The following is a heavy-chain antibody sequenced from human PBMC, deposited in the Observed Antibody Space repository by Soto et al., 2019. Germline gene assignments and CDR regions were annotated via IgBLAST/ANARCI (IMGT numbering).Heavy chain of an antibody. J-gene: IGHJ6*02. CDR1: GGTFSSYA. CDR2: IIPIFGTA. Sequence: QVQLVQSGAEVKKPGSSVKVSCKASGGTFSSYAISWVRQAPGQGLEWMGGIIPIFGTANYAQKFQGRVTITADKSTSTAYMELSSLRSEDTAVYYCASVEEGYFSSTSCYIGMDVWGQGTTVTVSS. CDR3: ASVEEGYFSSTSCYIGMDV. V-gene: IGHV1-69*06. D-gene: IGHD2-2*02.